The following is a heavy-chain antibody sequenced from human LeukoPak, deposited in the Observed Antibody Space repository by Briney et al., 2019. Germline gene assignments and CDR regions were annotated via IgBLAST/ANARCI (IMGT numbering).Heavy chain of an antibody. V-gene: IGHV4-4*07. Sequence: SETLSLTCTVSGGSISSYYWSWIRQPAGKGLEWIGRIYTSGSTNYNPSLKSRVTMSVDTSKNQFSLKLSSVTAADTAVYYCAREATTYYYDSSGYDYWGQGTLVTVSS. CDR1: GGSISSYY. D-gene: IGHD3-22*01. CDR3: AREATTYYYDSSGYDY. CDR2: IYTSGST. J-gene: IGHJ4*02.